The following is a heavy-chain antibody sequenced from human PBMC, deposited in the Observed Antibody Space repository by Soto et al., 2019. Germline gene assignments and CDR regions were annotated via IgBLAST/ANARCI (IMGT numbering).Heavy chain of an antibody. CDR1: GGSISSYY. D-gene: IGHD5-18*01. Sequence: QVQLQESGPGLVKPSETLSLTCTVSGGSISSYYWSWIRQPPGKGLEWIGYIYYSGSTNYNPSLKSRVTISVDTSKNQFSLKLSSVTAADTAVYYCARGRNTAMAPYYFDYWGQGTLVTVSS. CDR2: IYYSGST. V-gene: IGHV4-59*01. J-gene: IGHJ4*02. CDR3: ARGRNTAMAPYYFDY.